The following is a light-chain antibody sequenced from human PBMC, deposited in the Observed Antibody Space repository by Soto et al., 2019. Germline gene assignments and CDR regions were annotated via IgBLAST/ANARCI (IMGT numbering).Light chain of an antibody. CDR3: SSYAGSSSV. CDR1: SSDVGGYNY. Sequence: QSALTQPPSASGSPGQSVTISCTGTSSDVGGYNYVSWYQQHPGKAPKLMIYEVTKRPSGVPDRFSGSKSGNTASLTVSGLQAEDEADYYCSSYAGSSSVFGTGTKLTAL. J-gene: IGLJ1*01. V-gene: IGLV2-8*01. CDR2: EVT.